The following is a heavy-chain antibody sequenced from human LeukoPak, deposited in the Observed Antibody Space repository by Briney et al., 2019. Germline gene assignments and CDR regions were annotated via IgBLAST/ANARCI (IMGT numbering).Heavy chain of an antibody. CDR1: GFTFSSYG. CDR3: AKRGYTDDY. Sequence: WGSLRLSCAASGFTFSSYGMHWVRQAPAKGLEWVAVISYDGSNKYYADSVKGRFTISRDNSKNTLYLQMNSMRAEDTAVYYCAKRGYTDDYWGQGNLVTVSS. D-gene: IGHD5-24*01. J-gene: IGHJ4*02. V-gene: IGHV3-30*18. CDR2: ISYDGSNK.